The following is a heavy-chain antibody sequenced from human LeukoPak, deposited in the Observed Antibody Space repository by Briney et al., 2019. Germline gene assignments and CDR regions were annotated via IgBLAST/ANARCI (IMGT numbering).Heavy chain of an antibody. D-gene: IGHD5-18*01. CDR3: ARVEGYSYGIDYYYMDV. Sequence: PSETLSLTCSVSGGSISRGSYYWNWIRQPAGKGLEWMGRIYNSGSTNYSPSLKSRVTISVDTSMNQFSLKLSSVTAADTAVYYCARVEGYSYGIDYYYMDVWGKGTTVTVSS. V-gene: IGHV4-61*02. CDR2: IYNSGST. J-gene: IGHJ6*03. CDR1: GGSISRGSYY.